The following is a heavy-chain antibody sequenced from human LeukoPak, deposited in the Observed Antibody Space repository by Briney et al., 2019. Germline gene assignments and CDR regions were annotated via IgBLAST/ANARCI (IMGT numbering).Heavy chain of an antibody. V-gene: IGHV1-18*01. J-gene: IGHJ4*02. D-gene: IGHD1-26*01. CDR1: GYTFTSYG. CDR3: ARDRPGVGALPLGFDY. Sequence: ASVKVSCKASGYTFTSYGISWVRQAPGQGLEWMGWISAYNGNTNYAQKLQGRVTMTTDTSTSTAYMELRSLRSDDTAVYYCARDRPGVGALPLGFDYWGQGTLVTVSS. CDR2: ISAYNGNT.